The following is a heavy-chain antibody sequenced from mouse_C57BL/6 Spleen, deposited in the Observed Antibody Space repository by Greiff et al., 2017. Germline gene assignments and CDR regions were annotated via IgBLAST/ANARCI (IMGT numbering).Heavy chain of an antibody. CDR2: ISSGGSYT. Sequence: DVKLVESGGDLVKPGGSLKLSCAASGFTFSSYGMSWVRQTPDKRLEWVATISSGGSYTYYPDSVKGRFTISRDNAKNTLYLQMSSLKSEDTAMYYCARDGSPYYGSSHWYFDVWGTGTTVTVSS. CDR1: GFTFSSYG. CDR3: ARDGSPYYGSSHWYFDV. D-gene: IGHD1-1*01. V-gene: IGHV5-6*02. J-gene: IGHJ1*03.